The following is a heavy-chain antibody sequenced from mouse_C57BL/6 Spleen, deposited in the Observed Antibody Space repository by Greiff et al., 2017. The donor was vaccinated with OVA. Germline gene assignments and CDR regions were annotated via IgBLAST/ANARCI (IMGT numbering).Heavy chain of an antibody. V-gene: IGHV2-6-1*01. CDR2: IWSDGST. CDR1: GFSLTSYG. D-gene: IGHD1-1*01. Sequence: QVQLKESGPGLVAPSQSLSITCTVSGFSLTSYGVHWVRQPPGKGLEWLVVIWSDGSTTYNSALNSRLSISTDNSKSQVFLKMNSLQADDTAMYYCARQGGSNWYFDVWGTGTTVTVSA. CDR3: ARQGGSNWYFDV. J-gene: IGHJ1*03.